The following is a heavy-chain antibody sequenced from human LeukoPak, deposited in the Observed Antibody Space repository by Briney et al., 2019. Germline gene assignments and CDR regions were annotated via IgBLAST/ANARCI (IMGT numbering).Heavy chain of an antibody. Sequence: GGSLRLSCAASGFTFSSYGMHWVRQAPGKRLEWVAVLWSDGSNKYYADSVKGRFTISRDNSKNTLYLQMNSLRAEDTAVFYCARDNFDFDYWGQGTLVTVSS. J-gene: IGHJ4*02. CDR1: GFTFSSYG. D-gene: IGHD1-20*01. V-gene: IGHV3-33*01. CDR3: ARDNFDFDY. CDR2: LWSDGSNK.